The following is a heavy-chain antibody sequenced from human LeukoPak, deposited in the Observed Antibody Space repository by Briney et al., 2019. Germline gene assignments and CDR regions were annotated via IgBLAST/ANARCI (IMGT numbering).Heavy chain of an antibody. V-gene: IGHV3-74*01. D-gene: IGHD3-10*01. CDR3: ARDELLWFGESNYYYYGMDV. J-gene: IGHJ6*02. CDR2: ISSDGSST. CDR1: GFTFGSCW. Sequence: PGGSLRLSCAASGFTFGSCWMHWVRQAPGKGLVWVSRISSDGSSTRYADSVKGRFTISRDNAKNTLYLQMNSLRAEDTAVYYCARDELLWFGESNYYYYGMDVWGQGTTVTVSS.